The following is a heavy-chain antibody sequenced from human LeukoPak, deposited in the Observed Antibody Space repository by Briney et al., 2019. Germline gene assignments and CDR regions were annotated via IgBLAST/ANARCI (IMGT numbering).Heavy chain of an antibody. Sequence: GGSQRLYCAASGFTFSSYWMNWVRQAPGKGLVWVSRIASDGSSTTYADSVKGRFSISRDNAKNTLYLQMNSLRVEDTAVYYCARGRPHGNDYWGQGTLVTVSS. J-gene: IGHJ4*02. CDR2: IASDGSST. V-gene: IGHV3-74*01. CDR3: ARGRPHGNDY. CDR1: GFTFSSYW. D-gene: IGHD4-23*01.